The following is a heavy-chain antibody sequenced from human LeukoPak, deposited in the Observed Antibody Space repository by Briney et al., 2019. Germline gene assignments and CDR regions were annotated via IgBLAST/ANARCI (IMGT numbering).Heavy chain of an antibody. Sequence: PSETLSLTCTVSGGSISSNSYYWGWIRQPPGKGLEWIGSMYYSGSTRYNPSLKSRVTIYVDTSKNQFSLKLSSVTAADTAVYYCASDYSTNYWGQGTLVTVSS. V-gene: IGHV4-39*01. D-gene: IGHD4-11*01. CDR1: GGSISSNSYY. J-gene: IGHJ4*02. CDR3: ASDYSTNY. CDR2: MYYSGST.